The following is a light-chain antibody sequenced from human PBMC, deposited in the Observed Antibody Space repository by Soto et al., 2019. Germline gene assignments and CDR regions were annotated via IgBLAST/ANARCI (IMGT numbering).Light chain of an antibody. CDR1: QGIFYN. CDR3: QQYGSSPET. Sequence: EIVLTQSPATLSVSPGERATLSCRASQGIFYNLAWFQQRPGQAPRLLIYDVSRRATGIPDRFSGSGSGTDFTLTVSRLEPEGFAVYYCQQYGSSPETFGQGTKVDIK. V-gene: IGKV3-20*01. J-gene: IGKJ1*01. CDR2: DVS.